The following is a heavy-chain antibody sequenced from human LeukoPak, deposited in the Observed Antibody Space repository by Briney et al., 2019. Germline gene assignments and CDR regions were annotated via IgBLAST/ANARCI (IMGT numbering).Heavy chain of an antibody. J-gene: IGHJ6*02. CDR3: AKDVRYYDFWSGSKRYYGMDV. CDR1: GFTFGSYG. CDR2: ISYDGSNK. Sequence: GGSLRLSCAASGFTFGSYGMHWVRQAPGKGLEWVAVISYDGSNKYYADSVKGRFTISRDNSKNTLYLQMNSLRAEDTAVYYCAKDVRYYDFWSGSKRYYGMDVWGQGTTVTVSS. V-gene: IGHV3-30*18. D-gene: IGHD3-3*01.